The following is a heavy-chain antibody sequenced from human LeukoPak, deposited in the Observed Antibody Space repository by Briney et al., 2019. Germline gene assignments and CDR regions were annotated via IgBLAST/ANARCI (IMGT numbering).Heavy chain of an antibody. CDR2: IIPIFGTA. V-gene: IGHV1-69*05. J-gene: IGHJ6*04. Sequence: GASVKVSCKASGGTFSSYAISWVRQAPGQGLEWMEGIIPIFGTANYAQKFQGRVTITTDESTSTAYMELSSLRSEDTAVYYCAIQNPGRLLPFGEPVSTPLLDVSGKGTTVSVSS. CDR1: GGTFSSYA. CDR3: AIQNPGRLLPFGEPVSTPLLDV. D-gene: IGHD3-10*01.